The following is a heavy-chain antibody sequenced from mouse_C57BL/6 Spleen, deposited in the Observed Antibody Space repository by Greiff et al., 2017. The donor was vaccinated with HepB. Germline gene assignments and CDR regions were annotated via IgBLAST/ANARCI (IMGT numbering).Heavy chain of an antibody. CDR3: ARSGDSNHYAMDY. D-gene: IGHD2-5*01. CDR2: IYPGSGST. J-gene: IGHJ4*01. Sequence: QVQLQQSGAELVKPGASVKMSCKASGYTFTSYWITWVKQRPGQGLEWIGDIYPGSGSTNYNEKFKSKATLTVDTSSSTAYMQLSSLTSEDSAVYYCARSGDSNHYAMDYWGQGTSVTVSS. CDR1: GYTFTSYW. V-gene: IGHV1-55*01.